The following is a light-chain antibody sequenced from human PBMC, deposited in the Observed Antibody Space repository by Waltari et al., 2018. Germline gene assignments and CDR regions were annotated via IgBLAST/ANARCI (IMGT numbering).Light chain of an antibody. V-gene: IGLV2-23*02. CDR1: SSDLGAYNL. CDR3: CSYADGTTSV. Sequence: QSALTQPASVSGSPGQSITISCTGTSSDLGAYNLVSWYQQHPGKAPKVIIYGVTERPSGVSDRFSGSKSANTASLTISGLQAEDEADYYCCSYADGTTSVFGGGTKVTVL. CDR2: GVT. J-gene: IGLJ3*02.